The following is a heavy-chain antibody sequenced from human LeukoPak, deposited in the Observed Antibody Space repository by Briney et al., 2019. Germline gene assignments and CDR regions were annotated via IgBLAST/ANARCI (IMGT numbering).Heavy chain of an antibody. CDR2: ISDNGGAT. Sequence: GGSLRLSCAASGFTFSDYSMNWVRQTPGKGLEWFSIISDNGGATNYADSVKGRFTISRDNSKNTLHLQMNSLRAEDTAVYYCARGRVVPAAKGAFDIWGQGTMVTVSS. D-gene: IGHD2-2*01. J-gene: IGHJ3*02. V-gene: IGHV3-23*01. CDR3: ARGRVVPAAKGAFDI. CDR1: GFTFSDYS.